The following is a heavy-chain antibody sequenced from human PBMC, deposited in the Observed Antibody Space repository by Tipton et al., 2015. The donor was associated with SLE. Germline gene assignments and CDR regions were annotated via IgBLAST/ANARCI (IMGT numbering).Heavy chain of an antibody. CDR3: ARDLWDSSGWVEE. CDR1: GGSISSYY. V-gene: IGHV4-59*12. D-gene: IGHD6-19*01. CDR2: IYYSGST. J-gene: IGHJ4*02. Sequence: LRLSCTVSGGSISSYYWSWIRQPPGKGLEWIGYIYYSGSTNYNPSLKSRVTISVDTSKNQFSLKLSSVTAADTAVYYCARDLWDSSGWVEEWGQGTLVTVSS.